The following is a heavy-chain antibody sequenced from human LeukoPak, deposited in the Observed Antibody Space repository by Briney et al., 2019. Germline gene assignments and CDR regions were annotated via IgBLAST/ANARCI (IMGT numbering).Heavy chain of an antibody. CDR3: ARGGRLRFFYHPLAGWFDP. D-gene: IGHD3-3*01. J-gene: IGHJ5*02. Sequence: GASVKVSCKASGYTSTSYAMHWVRQAPGQRLEWMGWINAGNGNTKYSQEFQGRVTITRDTSASTAYMELSSLRSEDMAVYYCARGGRLRFFYHPLAGWFDPWGQGTLVTVSS. V-gene: IGHV1-3*03. CDR1: GYTSTSYA. CDR2: INAGNGNT.